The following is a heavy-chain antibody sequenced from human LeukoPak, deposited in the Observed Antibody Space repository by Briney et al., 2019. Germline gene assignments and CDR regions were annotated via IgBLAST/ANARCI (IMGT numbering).Heavy chain of an antibody. CDR2: ISSNRDTI. CDR1: GFTFDTYP. D-gene: IGHD5-12*01. Sequence: GGSLRLSCAAAGFTFDTYPMDWVRQAPGRGLEWISYISSNRDTIYYAASVKGRFTISRDNARYSLYLQMNSLRDEDTAVYYCARGPGYGHYFDYWGQGALVTVSS. V-gene: IGHV3-48*02. CDR3: ARGPGYGHYFDY. J-gene: IGHJ4*02.